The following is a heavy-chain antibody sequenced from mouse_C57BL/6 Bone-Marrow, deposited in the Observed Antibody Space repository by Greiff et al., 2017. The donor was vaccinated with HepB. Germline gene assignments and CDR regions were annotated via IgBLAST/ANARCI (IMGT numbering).Heavy chain of an antibody. CDR3: ARSPLLITTVVATFDY. V-gene: IGHV1-53*01. J-gene: IGHJ2*01. CDR2: INPSNGGT. D-gene: IGHD1-1*01. CDR1: GYTFTSYW. Sequence: QVQLQQSGTELVKPGASVKLSCKASGYTFTSYWMHWVKQRPGQGLEWIGNINPSNGGTNYNEKFKSKATLTVDKSSSTAYMQLSSLTSEDSAVYYCARSPLLITTVVATFDYWGQGTTLTVSS.